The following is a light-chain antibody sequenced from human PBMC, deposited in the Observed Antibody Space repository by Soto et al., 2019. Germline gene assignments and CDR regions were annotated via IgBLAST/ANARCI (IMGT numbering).Light chain of an antibody. Sequence: MEMTQSASPLTVSTGESATLSCRASQSVSSNLAWYQQKPGQAPRLLIYGASTRATGIPARFSGSGSGTEFTLTISSLQSEDFAVYYCQQYNNWWTFGQAT. J-gene: IGKJ1*01. V-gene: IGKV3-15*01. CDR2: GAS. CDR3: QQYNNWWT. CDR1: QSVSSN.